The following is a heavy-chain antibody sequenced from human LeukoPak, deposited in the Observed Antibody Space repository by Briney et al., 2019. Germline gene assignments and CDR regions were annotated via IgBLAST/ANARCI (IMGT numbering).Heavy chain of an antibody. J-gene: IGHJ4*02. V-gene: IGHV4-39*01. CDR2: IYYSGST. CDR3: ARHEGYSYDY. CDR1: GGSISSTSHY. Sequence: NPSETLSHTCTVSGGSISSTSHYWGWVRQPPGKGLEWIGNIYYSGSTYYNPSLKSRVTLSVDTSKNQFSLKLSSVTAADAAVYHYARHEGYSYDYWGQGTLVTVSS.